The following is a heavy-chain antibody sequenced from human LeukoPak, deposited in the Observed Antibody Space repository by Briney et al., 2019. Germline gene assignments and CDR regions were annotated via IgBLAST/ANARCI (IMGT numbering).Heavy chain of an antibody. CDR3: AKDGGQGADY. V-gene: IGHV3-23*01. D-gene: IGHD3-16*01. J-gene: IGHJ4*02. CDR1: GFSFSSYA. Sequence: GGSLRFSCAASGFSFSSYAMSWVRQAPRKGLEWVSGISGSDGSTYYADSVKGRFTISRDNSKNTLYLQMNSLRAEDMAVYYCAKDGGQGADYWGQGTLVSVSS. CDR2: ISGSDGST.